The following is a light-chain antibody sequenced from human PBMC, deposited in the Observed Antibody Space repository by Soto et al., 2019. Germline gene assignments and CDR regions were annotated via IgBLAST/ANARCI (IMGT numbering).Light chain of an antibody. Sequence: DIQLTQSPSSLSASVGDRVTITCLASQNINGYLAWYQQKPVKAPKLLIYWASSLISGVPSRFTGGESGTEFTLTISSLQPDDFATYYCQQYSAYPLTFGGGTKV. J-gene: IGKJ4*01. V-gene: IGKV1-5*03. CDR1: QNINGY. CDR3: QQYSAYPLT. CDR2: WAS.